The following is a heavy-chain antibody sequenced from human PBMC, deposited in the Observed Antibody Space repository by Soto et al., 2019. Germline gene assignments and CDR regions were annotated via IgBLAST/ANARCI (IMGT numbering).Heavy chain of an antibody. CDR2: INDGNGNT. CDR3: ARESRDCSGGSCYPERY. J-gene: IGHJ4*02. V-gene: IGHV1-3*01. Sequence: QVQLVQSGAEVKKPGASVKVSCKASGYTFTSYAMHWVRQAPGQRLEWMGWINDGNGNTKYSQKFQGRVTITRDTSASTAYMELSSLRSEDTAVYYCARESRDCSGGSCYPERYWGQGTLVTVSS. CDR1: GYTFTSYA. D-gene: IGHD2-15*01.